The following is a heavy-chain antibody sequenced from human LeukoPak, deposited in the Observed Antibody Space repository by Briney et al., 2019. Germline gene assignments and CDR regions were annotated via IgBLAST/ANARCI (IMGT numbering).Heavy chain of an antibody. CDR2: IYYSGST. CDR1: GGSISSSSYY. D-gene: IGHD3-10*01. J-gene: IGHJ4*02. CDR3: ARGRELPNFDY. Sequence: SETLSLTCTVSGGSISSSSYYWGWIRQPPGKGLEWIGSIYYSGSTYYNPSLKSRVTISVDTSKNQFSLKLSSVTAADTAVYYCARGRELPNFDYWGQGTLVTVSS. V-gene: IGHV4-39*07.